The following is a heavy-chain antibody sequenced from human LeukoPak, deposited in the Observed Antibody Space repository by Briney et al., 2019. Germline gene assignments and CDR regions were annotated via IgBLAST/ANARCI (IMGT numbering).Heavy chain of an antibody. CDR1: GGPISSSSSY. Sequence: SETLSLTCSVSGGPISSSSSYWGWIRRPPGKGLEWIGSIYYSGSSFDNPALKSRVTISVDTSQNQFSLRLSSVTAADTAVYYCARGRYVTTRGGAAAGFLDYWGQGTLVTVSS. CDR3: ARGRYVTTRGGAAAGFLDY. D-gene: IGHD6-13*01. J-gene: IGHJ4*02. V-gene: IGHV4-39*07. CDR2: IYYSGSS.